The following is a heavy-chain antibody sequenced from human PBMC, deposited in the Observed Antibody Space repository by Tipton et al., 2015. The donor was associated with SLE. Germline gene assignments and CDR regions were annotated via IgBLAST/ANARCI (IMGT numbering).Heavy chain of an antibody. J-gene: IGHJ6*02. CDR2: IYYSGST. Sequence: TLSLTCTVSGGSISSGGYYWSWIRQHPGKGLEWIGYIYYSGSTYYNPSLKSRVTISVDTSKNQFSLKLSSVTAADTAVYYCVRDWEGDRPEAGMDVWGQGTTVTVSS. V-gene: IGHV4-31*03. D-gene: IGHD1-26*01. CDR3: VRDWEGDRPEAGMDV. CDR1: GGSISSGGYY.